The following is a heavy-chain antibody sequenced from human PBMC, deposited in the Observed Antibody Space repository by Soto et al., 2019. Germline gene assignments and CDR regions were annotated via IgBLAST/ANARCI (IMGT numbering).Heavy chain of an antibody. J-gene: IGHJ4*02. V-gene: IGHV3-30-3*01. D-gene: IGHD6-19*01. Sequence: ESGGGVVQPGRSLRLSCAASGFTFSSYAMHWVRQAPGKGLEWVAVISYDGSNKYYADSVKGRFTISRDNSKNTLYLQMNSLRAEDTAVYYCASSTYSSGWYGGSYFDYWGQGTLVTVSS. CDR2: ISYDGSNK. CDR1: GFTFSSYA. CDR3: ASSTYSSGWYGGSYFDY.